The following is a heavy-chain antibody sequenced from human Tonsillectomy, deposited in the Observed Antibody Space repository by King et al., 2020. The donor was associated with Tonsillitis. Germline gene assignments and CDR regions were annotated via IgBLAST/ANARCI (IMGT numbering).Heavy chain of an antibody. CDR2: IRSKANNYAT. D-gene: IGHD4-17*01. CDR1: GFTFGGSA. J-gene: IGHJ4*02. CDR3: IRFAAPEYGDYGDY. Sequence: VQLVESGGGLVQPGGSLKVSCAASGFTFGGSAMHWVRQASGKGLEWVGRIRSKANNYATAYAASVKGRFTISRDDSKNTAYLQMNSLKTEDTAVYYCIRFAAPEYGDYGDYWGQGTLVTVSS. V-gene: IGHV3-73*02.